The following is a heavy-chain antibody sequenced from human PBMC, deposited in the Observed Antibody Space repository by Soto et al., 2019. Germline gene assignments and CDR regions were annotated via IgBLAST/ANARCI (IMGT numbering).Heavy chain of an antibody. Sequence: GGSLRLSCAVSGFTFRWFGMNWVRQAPGKGLEWVARISNDGSNEYYVDSVKGRFTISRDNSKNTLYLQMDSLRAEDTAVYYCAKGEVRGIIPSYFDYWGLGTLVTVSS. CDR2: ISNDGSNE. D-gene: IGHD3-10*01. J-gene: IGHJ4*02. CDR1: GFTFRWFG. CDR3: AKGEVRGIIPSYFDY. V-gene: IGHV3-30*18.